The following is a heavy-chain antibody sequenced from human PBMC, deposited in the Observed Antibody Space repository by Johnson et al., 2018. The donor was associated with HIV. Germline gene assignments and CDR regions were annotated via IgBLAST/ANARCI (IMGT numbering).Heavy chain of an antibody. J-gene: IGHJ3*01. Sequence: MLLVESGGGVVRPGGSLRLSCAASGFSFEDHDMSWVRQVPGKGLEWVSGINWNGGSTGYADSVKGRFSISRDNAKKSLNLRMNSLRAEATALYYCVTRGFYCSDGVCHGVFDFWGQGTVVSVSS. CDR3: VTRGFYCSDGVCHGVFDF. CDR2: INWNGGST. D-gene: IGHD2-8*01. CDR1: GFSFEDHD. V-gene: IGHV3-20*04.